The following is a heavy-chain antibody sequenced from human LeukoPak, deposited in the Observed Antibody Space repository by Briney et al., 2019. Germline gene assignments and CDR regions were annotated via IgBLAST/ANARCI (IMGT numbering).Heavy chain of an antibody. J-gene: IGHJ3*02. Sequence: SETLSVTCAVYVGTFSGHYCSWIRQAPGKGLEWMGEIDHTRKSNYQSALKSPATMAVDTSKYQFSLSLESVTAAATAIYYCARASHQGEHYFNAFDIWGRGTPVTVSS. V-gene: IGHV4-34*01. CDR1: VGTFSGHY. CDR3: ARASHQGEHYFNAFDI. D-gene: IGHD2/OR15-2a*01. CDR2: IDHTRKS.